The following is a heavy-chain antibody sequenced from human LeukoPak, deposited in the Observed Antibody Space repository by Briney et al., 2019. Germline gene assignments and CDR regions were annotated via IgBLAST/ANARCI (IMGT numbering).Heavy chain of an antibody. J-gene: IGHJ6*02. D-gene: IGHD2-2*03. CDR3: ARAGYCSSTSCQWVPLV. CDR1: GGSMKNYY. CDR2: TYYSGST. Sequence: PSETLSLTCSVSGGSMKNYYWIWIRQSPGKGLEWIGYTYYSGSTNYNPSLKSRVTISVDTSKNQFSPKLHSVTAADTAVYYCARAGYCSSTSCQWVPLVWGQGTTVTVSS. V-gene: IGHV4-59*01.